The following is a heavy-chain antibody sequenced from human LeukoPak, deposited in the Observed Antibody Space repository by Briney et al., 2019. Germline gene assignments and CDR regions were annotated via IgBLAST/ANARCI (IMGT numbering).Heavy chain of an antibody. Sequence: SGPTLVNPTQTLTLTCTFSGFSRSTSGVGVGWIRQPPGKALEWLALIYCNDDKRYSPSLKSRLTITKDTSKNQVVLTMTNMDPVDTATYNCAHRHWNDPSDAFDIWGQGTMVTVSS. CDR3: AHRHWNDPSDAFDI. D-gene: IGHD1-1*01. J-gene: IGHJ3*02. CDR1: GFSRSTSGVG. CDR2: IYCNDDK. V-gene: IGHV2-5*01.